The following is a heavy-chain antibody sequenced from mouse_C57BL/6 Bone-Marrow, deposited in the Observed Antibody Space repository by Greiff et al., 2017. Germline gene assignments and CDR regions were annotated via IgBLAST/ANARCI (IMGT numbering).Heavy chain of an antibody. J-gene: IGHJ4*01. CDR1: GFTFTDYY. CDR3: ARYMANYYGNFYAMDY. D-gene: IGHD2-1*01. V-gene: IGHV7-3*01. CDR2: IRNKANGYTT. Sequence: EVKLVESGGGLVQPGGSLILSCAASGFTFTDYYMSWVRQPPGKALEWLGFIRNKANGYTTEYSASVKGRFTISRDNSQSILYLQMNALRAEDSATYYCARYMANYYGNFYAMDYWGQGTSVTVSS.